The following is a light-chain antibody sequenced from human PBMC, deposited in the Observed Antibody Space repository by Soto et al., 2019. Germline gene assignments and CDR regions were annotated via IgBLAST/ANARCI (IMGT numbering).Light chain of an antibody. CDR3: QKYNSVPS. Sequence: DIQMTQSPSSLSASVGDRVTISCRASQGIRNYVAWYQQRPGKVPKLLIYAASTLQSGVPSRFSGSGSGTDFTLTISSLQHEDVATYYCQKYNSVPSFGGGTQVEIK. CDR1: QGIRNY. V-gene: IGKV1-27*01. CDR2: AAS. J-gene: IGKJ4*01.